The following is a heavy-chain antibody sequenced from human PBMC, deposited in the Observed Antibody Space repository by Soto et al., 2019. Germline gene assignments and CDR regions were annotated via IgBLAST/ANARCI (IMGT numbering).Heavy chain of an antibody. D-gene: IGHD3-10*01. CDR1: GGSFSGYY. CDR2: INHSGST. V-gene: IGHV4-34*01. CDR3: ARVRVLVGGRGYFDY. Sequence: PSETLSLTCAVYGGSFSGYYWSWIRQPPGKGLEWIGEINHSGSTNYNPSLKSRVTISVDTSKNQFSLKLSSVTAADTAVYYCARVRVLVGGRGYFDYWGQRTPVTVSS. J-gene: IGHJ4*02.